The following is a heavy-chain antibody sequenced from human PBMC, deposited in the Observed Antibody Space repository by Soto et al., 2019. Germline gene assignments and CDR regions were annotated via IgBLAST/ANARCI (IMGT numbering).Heavy chain of an antibody. CDR3: ARAELRYFDWLPIQFAY. CDR1: GFTFSSYA. V-gene: IGHV3-30-3*01. J-gene: IGHJ4*02. CDR2: ISYDGSNK. Sequence: GGSLRLSCAASGFTFSSYAMHWVRQAPGKGLEWVAVISYDGSNKYYADSVKGRFTISRDNSKNTLYLQMNSLRAEDTAVYYCARAELRYFDWLPIQFAYWGQGTLVTVSS. D-gene: IGHD3-9*01.